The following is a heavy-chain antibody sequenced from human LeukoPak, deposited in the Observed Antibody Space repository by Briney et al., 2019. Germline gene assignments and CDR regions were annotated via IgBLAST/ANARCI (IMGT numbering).Heavy chain of an antibody. CDR1: GFTFSSYG. D-gene: IGHD6-6*01. Sequence: GGSLRLSCAASGFTFSSYGMHWVRQAPGKGLEWVAFIRYDGSNKYYADSVKGRFTISRDNSKNTLYLQMNSLRAEDTAVYYCAKDEGIAARAVESWGQGTLVTVSS. CDR3: AKDEGIAARAVES. V-gene: IGHV3-30*02. J-gene: IGHJ4*02. CDR2: IRYDGSNK.